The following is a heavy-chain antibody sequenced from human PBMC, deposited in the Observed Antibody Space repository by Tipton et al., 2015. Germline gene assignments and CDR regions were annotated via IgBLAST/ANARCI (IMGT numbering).Heavy chain of an antibody. V-gene: IGHV3-21*01. D-gene: IGHD6-19*01. Sequence: SLRLSCVASGFNLSDYSMNWIRQAPGKGLEWVASINWNTYYTYHADSVKGRFTISRDDTKNSLYLQMNSLRDEDTAVYYCGREDRGFSSGDYWGQGTLGHRLL. CDR2: INWNTYYT. CDR3: GREDRGFSSGDY. J-gene: IGHJ4*02. CDR1: GFNLSDYS.